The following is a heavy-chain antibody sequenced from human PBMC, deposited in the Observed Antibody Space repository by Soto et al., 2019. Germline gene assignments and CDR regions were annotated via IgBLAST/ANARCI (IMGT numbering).Heavy chain of an antibody. CDR1: SGSISSSNW. J-gene: IGHJ4*02. D-gene: IGHD3-3*01. Sequence: QVQLQESGPGLVKPSATLSLTCAVSSGSISSSNWWSWVRQPPGKGLEWIGEIYHRGSTNYNPSLNSRVTISVDKSKSQFSLKLSSVTAADTAVYYCARVKPGLYYELTPWGQGTLVTVSS. V-gene: IGHV4-4*02. CDR3: ARVKPGLYYELTP. CDR2: IYHRGST.